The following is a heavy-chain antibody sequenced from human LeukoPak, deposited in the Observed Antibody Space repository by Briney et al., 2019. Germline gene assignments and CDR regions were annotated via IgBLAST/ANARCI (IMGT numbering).Heavy chain of an antibody. V-gene: IGHV1-46*01. J-gene: IGHJ4*02. CDR2: INPSSGRT. CDR1: GYSFFNYE. CDR3: AREDQYYLDQ. Sequence: ASVTVSCTASGYSFFNYEIHWVRQAPGQGLEWVGMINPSSGRTDFAQKFQGRVTMTRDTSTRIVYLDLGSLRSEDTAVYYCAREDQYYLDQWGQGTLVTVSS. D-gene: IGHD3-10*01.